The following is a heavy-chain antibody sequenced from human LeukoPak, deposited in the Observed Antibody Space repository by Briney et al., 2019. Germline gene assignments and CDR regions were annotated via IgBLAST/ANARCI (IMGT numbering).Heavy chain of an antibody. V-gene: IGHV3-43D*04. CDR1: GFTFDDYA. Sequence: PGGSLRLSCAVSGFTFDDYAMHWVRQAPGKGLEWVSLISWDGGSTYYADSVKGRFTISRDNSKNSLYLQMNSLRAEDTALYYCAKDHCSSTSCYADYWGQGTLVTVSS. CDR3: AKDHCSSTSCYADY. J-gene: IGHJ4*02. D-gene: IGHD2-2*01. CDR2: ISWDGGST.